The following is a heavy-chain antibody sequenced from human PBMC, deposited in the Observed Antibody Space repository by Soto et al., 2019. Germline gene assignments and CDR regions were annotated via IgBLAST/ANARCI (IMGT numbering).Heavy chain of an antibody. J-gene: IGHJ4*02. V-gene: IGHV3-7*03. CDR1: GTAFSSHW. D-gene: IGHD4-4*01. CDR3: ARDTWDSLVTPSY. CDR2: IKPDGSEQ. Sequence: EAQLVESGGGLVQPGGSLRLSCAASGTAFSSHWMSWVRQAPGKGLEWVANIKPDGSEQYYVDSVKGRFTISRDNANNSLYLQMTSLRAEDTAIYYCARDTWDSLVTPSYWGEGTLVSVSS.